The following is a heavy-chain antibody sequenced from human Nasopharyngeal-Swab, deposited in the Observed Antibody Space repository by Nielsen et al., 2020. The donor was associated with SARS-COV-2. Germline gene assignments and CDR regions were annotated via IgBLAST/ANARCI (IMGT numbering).Heavy chain of an antibody. D-gene: IGHD6-6*01. CDR2: IYYSGST. CDR3: ARGGAAPPGFDY. V-gene: IGHV4-31*02. Sequence: WIRQPPGKGLEWIGYIYYSGSTYYNPSLKSRVTISVDTSKNQFSLKLSSVTAADTAVYYCARGGAAPPGFDYWGQGTLVTVSP. J-gene: IGHJ4*02.